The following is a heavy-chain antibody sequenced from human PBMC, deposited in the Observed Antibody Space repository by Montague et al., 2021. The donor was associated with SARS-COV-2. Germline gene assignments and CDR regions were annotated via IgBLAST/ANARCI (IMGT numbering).Heavy chain of an antibody. CDR3: ARPVRSSWDGFEY. Sequence: SETLSLTCAVDGGSFTGYSWNWIRQPPGKGLEWIGEVNHSGGTNYNPSLKSRVTISIDMSKNQFSLNLESVTAADTAVYYCARPVRSSWDGFEYWGQGTLVTVSS. CDR2: VNHSGGT. D-gene: IGHD2-15*01. J-gene: IGHJ4*02. V-gene: IGHV4-34*01. CDR1: GGSFTGYS.